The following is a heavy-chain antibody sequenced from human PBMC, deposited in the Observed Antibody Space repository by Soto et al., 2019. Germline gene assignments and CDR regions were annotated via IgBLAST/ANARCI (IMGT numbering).Heavy chain of an antibody. J-gene: IGHJ4*02. CDR3: ARDTGDGTFDL. Sequence: QVHLVQSGAEVMKPGASVKVSCKASGYTFSSYAMHWVRQAPGQRLEWMGWINAGYGNTKSSQKFQDRVTISRDTSASTAYMELTSLRSEDTAVYYCARDTGDGTFDLWGQGTLVPVSS. V-gene: IGHV1-3*01. CDR2: INAGYGNT. D-gene: IGHD7-27*01. CDR1: GYTFSSYA.